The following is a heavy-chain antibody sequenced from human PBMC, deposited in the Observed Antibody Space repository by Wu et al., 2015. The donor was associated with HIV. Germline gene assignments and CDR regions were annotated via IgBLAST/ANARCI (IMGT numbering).Heavy chain of an antibody. J-gene: IGHJ6*03. Sequence: QVQLVQSGAEVKKPGASVKVSCKASGYTFTSYGISWVRQAPGQGLEWMGWISAYNGNTNFAQKLQGRVTMTTDTSTSTAYMELRSLRSDDTAVYYCARDPRVFGPQAPYYYYYYMDVWGKGTTVTVSS. V-gene: IGHV1-18*01. CDR2: ISAYNGNT. CDR3: ARDPRVFGPQAPYYYYYYMDV. D-gene: IGHD3-16*01. CDR1: GYTFTSYG.